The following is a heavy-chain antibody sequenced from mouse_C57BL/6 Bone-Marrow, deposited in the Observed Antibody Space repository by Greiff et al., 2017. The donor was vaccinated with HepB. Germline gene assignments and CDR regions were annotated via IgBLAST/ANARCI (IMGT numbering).Heavy chain of an antibody. CDR3: ARHLYDYDRGAYAMDY. CDR1: GFTFSDYY. CDR2: ISNGGGST. V-gene: IGHV5-12*01. J-gene: IGHJ4*01. D-gene: IGHD2-4*01. Sequence: EVNVVESGGGLVQPGGSLKLSCAASGFTFSDYYMYWVRQTPEKRLEWVAYISNGGGSTYYPDTVKGRFTISRDNAKNTLYLQMSRLKSEDTAMYYCARHLYDYDRGAYAMDYWGQGTSVTVSS.